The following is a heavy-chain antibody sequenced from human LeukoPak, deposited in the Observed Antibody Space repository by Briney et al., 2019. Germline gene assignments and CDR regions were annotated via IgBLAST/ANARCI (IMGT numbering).Heavy chain of an antibody. CDR2: INPSGGST. CDR3: ARGVYRGSGYYYI. Sequence: ASVKVSCKASGYTFTSYYMHWVRQAPGQGLEWMGIINPSGGSTSYAQKFQGRVTMTRNTSISTAYMELSSLRSEDTAVYYCARGVYRGSGYYYIWGQGTLVTVSS. CDR1: GYTFTSYY. V-gene: IGHV1-46*01. J-gene: IGHJ4*02. D-gene: IGHD3-22*01.